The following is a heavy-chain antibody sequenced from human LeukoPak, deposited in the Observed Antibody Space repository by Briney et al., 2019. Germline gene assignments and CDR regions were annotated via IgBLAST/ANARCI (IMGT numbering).Heavy chain of an antibody. J-gene: IGHJ4*02. CDR2: IYTSGST. Sequence: PSETLSLTCTVSGGSISSYYWNWIRQPAGKGLEWIGRIYTSGSTNYIPSLESRVTMSVDTSKNQFSLKLSSVTAADTAVYYCARTSFYYDSSGYPQEYFDYWGQGTLVTVSS. CDR3: ARTSFYYDSSGYPQEYFDY. CDR1: GGSISSYY. D-gene: IGHD3-22*01. V-gene: IGHV4-4*07.